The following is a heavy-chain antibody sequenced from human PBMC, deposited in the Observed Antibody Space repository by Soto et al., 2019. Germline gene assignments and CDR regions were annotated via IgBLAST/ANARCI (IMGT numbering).Heavy chain of an antibody. CDR3: VKAFWESIFGPVGGY. D-gene: IGHD3-3*01. Sequence: QVQLVESGGGVVQPGRSLRLSCATSGIAFSNYGMNWVRQAPGKGLEWVAVISYDGNDKYYADSVKGRFTIYRDNSKDTLFLQMNSLRDEDTAVYYCVKAFWESIFGPVGGYLGQGTLVAVSS. V-gene: IGHV3-30*18. J-gene: IGHJ4*02. CDR1: GIAFSNYG. CDR2: ISYDGNDK.